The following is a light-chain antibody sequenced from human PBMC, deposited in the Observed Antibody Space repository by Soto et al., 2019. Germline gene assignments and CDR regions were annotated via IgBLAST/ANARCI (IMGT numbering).Light chain of an antibody. V-gene: IGLV2-14*01. Sequence: QSAVTPRPSASGSPGQSVTISCTGSSSDVGAYNYVAWYQQRPGKAPKLMISDVYDRPSGVSYRFSGSKYGNTASLTISGLQGGDEADYYCSSYTVSGTYVFGTGTKVTVL. CDR2: DVY. J-gene: IGLJ1*01. CDR1: SSDVGAYNY. CDR3: SSYTVSGTYV.